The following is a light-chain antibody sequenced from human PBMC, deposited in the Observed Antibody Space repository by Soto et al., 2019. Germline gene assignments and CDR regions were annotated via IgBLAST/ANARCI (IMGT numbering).Light chain of an antibody. Sequence: EIVLTQSPVTLSLSPGDTATLSCRASESVVRYLAWYQKKPGQAPRLLVYDTPKRATGITARFSGSGYGRDFTLTISSLEPEDFAVYYSQQRRNWPLTFGGGTKVEIK. CDR3: QQRRNWPLT. CDR1: ESVVRY. V-gene: IGKV3-11*02. J-gene: IGKJ4*01. CDR2: DTP.